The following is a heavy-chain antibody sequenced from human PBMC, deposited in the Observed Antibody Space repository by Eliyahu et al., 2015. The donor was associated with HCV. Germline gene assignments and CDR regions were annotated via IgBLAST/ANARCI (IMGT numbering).Heavy chain of an antibody. Sequence: QVHLVESGGGVVQPGXSPRLSCVASXFTVVTYDFHWVRQAPGKGLEWVAVISNDGTSKYYAESVRGRFTISRDNSKNILYLEMNSLGVDDTGIYYCARDASGSLTYYAMDVWGRGTTVTVSS. D-gene: IGHD3-10*01. J-gene: IGHJ6*02. CDR1: XFTVVTYD. CDR3: ARDASGSLTYYAMDV. V-gene: IGHV3-33*01. CDR2: ISNDGTSK.